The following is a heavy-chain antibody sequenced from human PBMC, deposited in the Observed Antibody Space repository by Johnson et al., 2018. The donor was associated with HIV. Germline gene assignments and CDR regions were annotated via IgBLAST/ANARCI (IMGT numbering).Heavy chain of an antibody. CDR1: GFTLSSYW. D-gene: IGHD2-21*01. V-gene: IGHV3-7*02. Sequence: MLLVESGGGLVQPGGSLRLSCAASGFTLSSYWMSWVRQAPGKGLEWVANIKQDGSEKYYVDSVKGRFTISRDNAKNSLYLQMNSLRPEDTAVYYCARAYSYGVFDIWGQGTMVTVSS. J-gene: IGHJ3*02. CDR3: ARAYSYGVFDI. CDR2: IKQDGSEK.